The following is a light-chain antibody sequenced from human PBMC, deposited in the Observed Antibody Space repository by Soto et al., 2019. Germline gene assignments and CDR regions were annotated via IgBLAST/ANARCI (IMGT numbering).Light chain of an antibody. Sequence: DIQMTQSPSSLSASVGDRVTITCRAIQTISSYLNWYQQSPGKAPKLLIYAASSLQSGVPSRFSGSGSGTDFTLTISSLQPEDFATYYCQQSSNIPYTFGQGTKLEIK. CDR3: QQSSNIPYT. V-gene: IGKV1-39*01. CDR1: QTISSY. J-gene: IGKJ2*01. CDR2: AAS.